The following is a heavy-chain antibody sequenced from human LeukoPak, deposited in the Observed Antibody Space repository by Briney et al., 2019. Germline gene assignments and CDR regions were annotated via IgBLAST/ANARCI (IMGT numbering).Heavy chain of an antibody. Sequence: PGGSLRLSCAASGFTFSSYSINWVRQAPGKGLEWVSYISSGYPTIYYADSVKGRFTISRDNSKNTLYLQMNSLRAEDTAVYYCARRAGAYSHPYDYWGQGTLVTVSS. CDR3: ARRAGAYSHPYDY. V-gene: IGHV3-48*01. CDR2: ISSGYPTI. D-gene: IGHD4/OR15-4a*01. CDR1: GFTFSSYS. J-gene: IGHJ4*02.